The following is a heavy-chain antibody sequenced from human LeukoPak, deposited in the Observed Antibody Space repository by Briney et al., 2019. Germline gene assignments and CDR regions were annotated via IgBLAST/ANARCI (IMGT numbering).Heavy chain of an antibody. CDR3: ARKRVDGFDI. CDR2: IYYTGST. Sequence: PSETLSLTCTVSGGSIRNGDYYWSWIRQHPGKGLEWIGYIYYTGSTYYNASLKSRVTISLDTSKNRSSLKLSAVTAADTAVYYCARKRVDGFDIWGQGTMVTVSS. CDR1: GGSIRNGDYY. V-gene: IGHV4-31*03. J-gene: IGHJ3*02.